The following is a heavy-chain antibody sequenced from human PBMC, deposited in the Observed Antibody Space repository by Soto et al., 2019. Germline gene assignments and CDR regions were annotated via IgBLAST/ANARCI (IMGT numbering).Heavy chain of an antibody. J-gene: IGHJ6*02. CDR1: GFTFSSYW. D-gene: IGHD6-6*01. CDR3: ARDQYSSSSEEYYYYYYGMDV. V-gene: IGHV3-7*03. Sequence: GSLRLSCAASGFTFSSYWMSWVRQAPGKGLEWVANIKQDGSEKYYVDSVKGRFTISRDNAKNSLYLQMNSLRAEDTAVYYCARDQYSSSSEEYYYYYYGMDVWGQGTTVTVSS. CDR2: IKQDGSEK.